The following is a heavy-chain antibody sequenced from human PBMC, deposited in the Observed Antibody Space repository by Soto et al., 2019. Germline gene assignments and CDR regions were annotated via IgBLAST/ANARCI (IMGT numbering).Heavy chain of an antibody. D-gene: IGHD5-12*01. Sequence: QVQLVQSGAEVKNPGASVKVSCKASGYTFTDYHIYWVRQAPGQGLEWMGWIKPNTGTTNLAQKFQGRVTMTSDTSSTTAHMVLRRLRSDDPAQYYCARESSGVGYGGYMLWGQGTLVIVSS. J-gene: IGHJ4*02. CDR1: GYTFTDYH. V-gene: IGHV1-2*02. CDR2: IKPNTGTT. CDR3: ARESSGVGYGGYML.